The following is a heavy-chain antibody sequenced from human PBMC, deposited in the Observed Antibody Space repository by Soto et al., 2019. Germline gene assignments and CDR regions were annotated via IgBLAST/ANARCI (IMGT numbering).Heavy chain of an antibody. V-gene: IGHV4-30-4*01. CDR1: GGSINSGDYY. CDR3: AREASGHITIFGVALGGAMDV. J-gene: IGHJ6*02. D-gene: IGHD3-3*01. Sequence: SETLSLTCTVSGGSINSGDYYWTWIRQPPGKGLEWIGYIDYSGTTYYNPSLTSRVTISVDTSKNQFSLNLSSVTAADTAVYYWAREASGHITIFGVALGGAMDVWGQGTTVTVS. CDR2: IDYSGTT.